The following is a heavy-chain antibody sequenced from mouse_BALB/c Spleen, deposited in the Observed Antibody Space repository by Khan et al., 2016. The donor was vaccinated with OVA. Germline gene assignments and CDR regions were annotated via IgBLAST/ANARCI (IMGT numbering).Heavy chain of an antibody. CDR3: AGEVYGNYSFDY. Sequence: QVQLQQAGAELMKPGASVKISCKATGFTFSNYWIEWVKQRPGHGLEWIGEILPGSDSTNYNEKFKGKATFTADTSSNTAYMQLSSLTSEDSAVYYCAGEVYGNYSFDYWGQGTTLTVSS. CDR1: GFTFSNYW. J-gene: IGHJ2*01. CDR2: ILPGSDST. D-gene: IGHD2-1*01. V-gene: IGHV1-9*01.